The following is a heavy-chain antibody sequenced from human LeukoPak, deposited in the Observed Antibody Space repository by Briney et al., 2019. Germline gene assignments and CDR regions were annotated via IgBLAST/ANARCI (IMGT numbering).Heavy chain of an antibody. J-gene: IGHJ6*03. CDR3: AKLGGHPLHNYYVGV. CDR2: ILDSGYST. D-gene: IGHD3-16*01. V-gene: IGHV3-23*01. Sequence: GGSLRLSCAASGFTFSSYAMSWVRQAPGKGLEWVSGILDSGYSTYYANSVKGRFTISRDNSNNTLYLQMNNLRAEDTAVYYCAKLGGHPLHNYYVGVWGKGTTVAVSS. CDR1: GFTFSSYA.